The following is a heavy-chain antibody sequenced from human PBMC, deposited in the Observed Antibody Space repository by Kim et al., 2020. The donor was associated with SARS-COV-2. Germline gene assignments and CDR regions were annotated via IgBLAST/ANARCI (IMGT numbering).Heavy chain of an antibody. J-gene: IGHJ4*02. Sequence: GGSLRLSCAASGFTFSSYGMHWVRQAPGKGLEWVAVIWYDGSNKYYADSVKGRFTISRDNSKNTLYLQMNSLRAEDTAVYYCARETGMYSSGWYPSYWGQGTLVTVSS. CDR1: GFTFSSYG. CDR2: IWYDGSNK. V-gene: IGHV3-33*01. D-gene: IGHD6-19*01. CDR3: ARETGMYSSGWYPSY.